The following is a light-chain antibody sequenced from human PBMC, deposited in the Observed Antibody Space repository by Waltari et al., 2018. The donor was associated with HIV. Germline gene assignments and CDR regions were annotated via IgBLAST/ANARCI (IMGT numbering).Light chain of an antibody. Sequence: QSALTQPASVSGSPGQSITISCTGTGIEFGDFNYIYWYQQHPAKSPKLILYGVSNRPSGISDRFSGSKFGNTASLTISGLQADDEADYHCSSFTTRRTLVFGGGTRLSV. CDR2: GVS. CDR1: GIEFGDFNY. CDR3: SSFTTRRTLV. J-gene: IGLJ2*01. V-gene: IGLV2-14*01.